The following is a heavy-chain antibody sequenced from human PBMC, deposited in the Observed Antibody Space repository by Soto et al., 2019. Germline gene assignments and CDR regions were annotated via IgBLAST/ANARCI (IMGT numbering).Heavy chain of an antibody. Sequence: GGSLRLSCVASGFSLSDYAIHWVRQAPGKGLEWVALISYDGTNKQYASSVKGRFTISKDNSRNTLYLQMNSLRAEDMAVYYCARDKGGLRTQLWGVDYWGQGTLVTVSS. CDR3: ARDKGGLRTQLWGVDY. CDR1: GFSLSDYA. V-gene: IGHV3-30*03. J-gene: IGHJ4*02. CDR2: ISYDGTNK. D-gene: IGHD5-18*01.